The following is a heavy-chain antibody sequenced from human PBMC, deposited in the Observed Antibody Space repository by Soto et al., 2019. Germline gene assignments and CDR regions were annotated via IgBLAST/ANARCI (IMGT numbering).Heavy chain of an antibody. CDR2: IKSKTDGGTT. J-gene: IGHJ4*02. V-gene: IGHV3-15*01. CDR3: TTSIDSAIPFDY. Sequence: PGGSLRLSCAASGFTFSNAWRSWVRQAPGKGLEWVGRIKSKTDGGTTDYAAPVKGRFTISRDDSKNTLYLQMNSLKTEDTAVYYCTTSIDSAIPFDYWGQGTLVTVSS. D-gene: IGHD5-18*01. CDR1: GFTFSNAW.